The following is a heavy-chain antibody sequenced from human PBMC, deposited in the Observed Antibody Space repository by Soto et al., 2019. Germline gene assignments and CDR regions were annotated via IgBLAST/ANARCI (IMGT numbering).Heavy chain of an antibody. CDR1: GFTFSRYT. CDR3: ARGGSSSDNGMDV. D-gene: IGHD3-16*01. V-gene: IGHV3-48*02. J-gene: IGHJ6*02. CDR2: ISSGSLSI. Sequence: EVQLEESGGGLVQPGGSLRLSCAASGFTFSRYTMNWVRQPPGKGLEWVSYISSGSLSIYYADSVKGRFTVSRDNAKNSLFLQMNSLRDEDTAVYYCARGGSSSDNGMDVWGQGTTVTVSS.